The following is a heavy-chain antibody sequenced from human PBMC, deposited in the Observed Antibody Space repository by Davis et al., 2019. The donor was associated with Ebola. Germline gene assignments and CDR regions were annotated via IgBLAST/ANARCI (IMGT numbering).Heavy chain of an antibody. CDR2: IYYSGST. CDR3: ARGTYYYDSSGYWHWFDP. D-gene: IGHD3-22*01. CDR1: GGSISSYY. J-gene: IGHJ5*02. Sequence: SETLSLTCTVSGGSISSYYWSWIRQPPGKGLEWIGYIYYSGSTNYNPSLKSRVTISLDTSKNQFSLKLSSVTAADTAVYYCARGTYYYDSSGYWHWFDPWGQGTLVTVSS. V-gene: IGHV4-59*01.